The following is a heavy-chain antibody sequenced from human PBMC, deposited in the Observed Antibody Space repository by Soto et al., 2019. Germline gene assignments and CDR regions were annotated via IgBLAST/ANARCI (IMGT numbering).Heavy chain of an antibody. V-gene: IGHV1-46*01. Sequence: ASVKVSCKASGYTFTSYYMHWVRQAPGQGLEWMGIINPSGGSTSYAQKFQGRVTMTRDTSTSTVYMELSSLRSEDTAVYYCAREHIVVVPAAMFYYYYGMDAWGQGTTVTVSS. CDR2: INPSGGST. J-gene: IGHJ6*02. CDR1: GYTFTSYY. D-gene: IGHD2-2*01. CDR3: AREHIVVVPAAMFYYYYGMDA.